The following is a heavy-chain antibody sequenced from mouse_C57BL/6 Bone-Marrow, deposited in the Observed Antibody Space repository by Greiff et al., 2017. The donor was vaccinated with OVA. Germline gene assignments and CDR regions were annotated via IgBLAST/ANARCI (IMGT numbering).Heavy chain of an antibody. CDR2: IYPSDSET. J-gene: IGHJ3*01. V-gene: IGHV1-61*01. D-gene: IGHD2-4*01. CDR1: GYTFTSYW. Sequence: QVQLQQPGAELVRPGSSVKLSCKASGYTFTSYWMDWVKQRPGQGLEWIGNIYPSDSETHYNQKFKDKATLTVDKSSSTAYMQLSSLTSEDSAVYYCARDGDYDRSPFAYWGQGTLVTVSA. CDR3: ARDGDYDRSPFAY.